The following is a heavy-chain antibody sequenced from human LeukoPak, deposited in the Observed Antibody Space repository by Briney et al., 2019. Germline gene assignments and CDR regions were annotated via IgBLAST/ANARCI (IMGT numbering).Heavy chain of an antibody. CDR3: ARADTAMVGY. Sequence: SETLSLTCTVSGDSMNSYYWSWIRQPPGRGLEWIGSIYYSGSTYYNPSLKSRVTISVDTSKNQFSLKLSSVTAADTAVYYCARADTAMVGYWGQGTLVTVSS. V-gene: IGHV4-59*12. J-gene: IGHJ4*02. D-gene: IGHD5-18*01. CDR2: IYYSGST. CDR1: GDSMNSYY.